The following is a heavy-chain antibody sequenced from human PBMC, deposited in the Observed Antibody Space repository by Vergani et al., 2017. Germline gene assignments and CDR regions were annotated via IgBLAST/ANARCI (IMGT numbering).Heavy chain of an antibody. Sequence: QLVQSGAEVKKPGSSVKVSCKASGGTFSSYAISWVRQAPGQGLEWMGGIVVGSGNTNYAQKFQERVTITRDMSTSTAYMELSSLRSEDTAVYYCAAARRGDYYGMDVWGQGTTVTVSS. J-gene: IGHJ6*02. CDR3: AAARRGDYYGMDV. D-gene: IGHD3-10*01. V-gene: IGHV1-58*02. CDR1: GGTFSSYA. CDR2: IVVGSGNT.